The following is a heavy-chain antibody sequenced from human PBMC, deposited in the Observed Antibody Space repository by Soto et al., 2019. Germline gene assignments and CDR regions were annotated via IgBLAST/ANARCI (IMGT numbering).Heavy chain of an antibody. J-gene: IGHJ4*02. CDR3: ARSSRLIVGATQYYCDY. D-gene: IGHD1-26*01. Sequence: QVQLVQSGAEVKKPGSSVKVSCKASGGTFSSYTISWVRQAPGQGLEWMGKIIPILGIAHYAQKVQGRVTITADKSTSTAYMRLSSLRSEDTAVYYCARSSRLIVGATQYYCDYWGQGTLVTVSS. CDR2: IIPILGIA. CDR1: GGTFSSYT. V-gene: IGHV1-69*02.